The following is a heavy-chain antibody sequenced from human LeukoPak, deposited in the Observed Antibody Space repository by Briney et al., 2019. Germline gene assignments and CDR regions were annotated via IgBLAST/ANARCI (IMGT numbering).Heavy chain of an antibody. V-gene: IGHV1-69*13. CDR3: ASGKAAGTYYYYGMDV. D-gene: IGHD6-13*01. CDR2: IIPIFGTA. CDR1: GGTFSSYA. J-gene: IGHJ6*02. Sequence: GASVKVSCKASGGTFSSYAISWVRQAPGQGLEWMGGIIPIFGTANYAQKFQGRVTITADESTSTAYMELSSLRSEDTAVYYCASGKAAGTYYYYGMDVWGQGTTVTVS.